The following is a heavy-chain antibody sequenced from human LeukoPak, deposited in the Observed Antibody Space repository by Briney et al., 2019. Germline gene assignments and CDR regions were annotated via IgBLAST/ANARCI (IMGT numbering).Heavy chain of an antibody. D-gene: IGHD6-6*01. V-gene: IGHV1-2*02. CDR3: ARDLFRIAARPIGSWGY. Sequence: GASVKVSCKASGYTFTGYYMHWVRQAPGQGLEWMGWINPNSGGTNYAQKFQGRVTMTRDTSISTAYMELSRLRSDDTAVYYCARDLFRIAARPIGSWGYWGQGTLVTVSS. J-gene: IGHJ4*02. CDR2: INPNSGGT. CDR1: GYTFTGYY.